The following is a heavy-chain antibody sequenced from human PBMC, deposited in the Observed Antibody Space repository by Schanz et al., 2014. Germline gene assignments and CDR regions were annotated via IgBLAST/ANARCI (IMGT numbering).Heavy chain of an antibody. CDR1: GFSFSTHW. D-gene: IGHD2-2*01. J-gene: IGHJ6*03. CDR3: ARESGGQNDLDTEPHKYAYMDV. V-gene: IGHV3-7*01. Sequence: VQLVESGGGLVQPGGSVRLSCGASGFSFSTHWMAWVRQAPGKGLEWVANIGDDGADKYYLDSVRGRFTISRDNTKNFLHLEMNNLRAEDTAVYCGARESGGQNDLDTEPHKYAYMDVWGKGTTVTVSS. CDR2: IGDDGADK.